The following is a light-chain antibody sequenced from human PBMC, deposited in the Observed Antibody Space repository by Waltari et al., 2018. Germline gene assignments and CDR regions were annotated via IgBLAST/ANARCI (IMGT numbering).Light chain of an antibody. J-gene: IGKJ2*01. Sequence: GDRVTITCRASQRITIWLAWYQQKPGKAPKLLIYKASTLEGGVPSRFSGSGSGTEFTLTISSLQTDDFATYHCQQYNSYPYTFGQGTKLEIK. CDR2: KAS. CDR3: QQYNSYPYT. V-gene: IGKV1-5*03. CDR1: QRITIW.